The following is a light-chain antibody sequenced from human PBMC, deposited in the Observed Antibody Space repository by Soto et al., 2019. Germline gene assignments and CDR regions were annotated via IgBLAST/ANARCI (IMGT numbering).Light chain of an antibody. V-gene: IGKV3-20*01. CDR2: GAS. Sequence: TLSLSPGERATLSCRASQSVSSSYLAWYQQKPGQAPRLLIYGASSRATGIPDRFSGSGSGTDFTITISRLEPEDFVVYFCQQYFSSTTWTVGQGTKVDIK. CDR3: QQYFSSTTWT. J-gene: IGKJ1*01. CDR1: QSVSSSY.